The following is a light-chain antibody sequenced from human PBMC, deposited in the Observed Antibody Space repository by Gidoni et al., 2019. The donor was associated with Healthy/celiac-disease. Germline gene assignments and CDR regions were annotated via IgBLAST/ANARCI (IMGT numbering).Light chain of an antibody. CDR2: EFS. Sequence: HSALTQPSLFSRPPAYSITISCTGTCSYVVGYYYVSWYQQHPGKAAKLMIYEFSNRPSGVTGGLTGAMSGKTSRKATTGQTGEEEDDYYGNSDTSRSAVVCGGGTKLTVL. J-gene: IGLJ2*01. CDR1: CSYVVGYYY. CDR3: NSDTSRSAVV. V-gene: IGLV2-14*01.